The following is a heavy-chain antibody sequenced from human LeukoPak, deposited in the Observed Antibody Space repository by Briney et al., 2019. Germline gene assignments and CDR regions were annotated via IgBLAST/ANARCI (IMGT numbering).Heavy chain of an antibody. CDR2: INHSGST. CDR3: ARRRRWYYYYMDV. D-gene: IGHD4-23*01. CDR1: GGSFSGYY. Sequence: PSETLSLTCAVYGGSFSGYYWSWIRQPPGKGLEWIGEINHSGSTNYNPSLKSRVTISVDTSKNQFSPKLSSVTAADTAVYYCARRRRWYYYYMDVWGKGTTVTVSS. V-gene: IGHV4-34*01. J-gene: IGHJ6*03.